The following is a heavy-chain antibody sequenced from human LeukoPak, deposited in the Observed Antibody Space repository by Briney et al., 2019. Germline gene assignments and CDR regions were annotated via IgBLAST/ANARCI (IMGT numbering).Heavy chain of an antibody. CDR1: GGSISSSNW. CDR2: IYHSGST. V-gene: IGHV4-4*02. J-gene: IGHJ4*02. D-gene: IGHD3-3*01. Sequence: SGTLSLTCAVSGGSISSSNWWSWVRQPPGKGLEWIGEIYHSGSTNYNPSLKSRVTISVDKSKNQFSLKLSSVTAADTAVYYCARTTPLASDFWSGSYPFFDYWGQGTLVTVSS. CDR3: ARTTPLASDFWSGSYPFFDY.